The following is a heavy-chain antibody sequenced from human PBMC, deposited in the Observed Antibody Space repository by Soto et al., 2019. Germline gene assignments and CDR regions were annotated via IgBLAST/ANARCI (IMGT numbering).Heavy chain of an antibody. CDR3: ARVERGTATSVVVVFDS. Sequence: QVQLQQWGAGLLKPSETLSLTCAVYGGFVSSGSYYWSWIRQPPGKGLEWIGEMSHSGGTHFNPCLKTRLPISVDTSKNQFSLKMTSVTAADTALYYWARVERGTATSVVVVFDSWGPGTMVTVSS. J-gene: IGHJ3*02. D-gene: IGHD1-1*01. CDR1: GGFVSSGSYY. V-gene: IGHV4-34*01. CDR2: MSHSGGT.